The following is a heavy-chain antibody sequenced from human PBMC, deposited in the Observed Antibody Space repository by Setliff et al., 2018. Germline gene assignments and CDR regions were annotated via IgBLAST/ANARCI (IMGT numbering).Heavy chain of an antibody. CDR2: IIPILGIA. Sequence: SVKVSCKASGGTFSSYAISWVRQAPGQGLEWMGGIIPILGIANYAQKFQGRVTTTADESTSTAYMELSSLRSEDTAVYYCARDPAFRRGGIAVAGSFDYWGQGTLVTVSS. CDR1: GGTFSSYA. V-gene: IGHV1-69*10. J-gene: IGHJ4*02. CDR3: ARDPAFRRGGIAVAGSFDY. D-gene: IGHD6-19*01.